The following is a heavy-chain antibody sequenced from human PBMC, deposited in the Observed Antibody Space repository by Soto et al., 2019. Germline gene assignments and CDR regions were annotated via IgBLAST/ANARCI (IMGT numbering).Heavy chain of an antibody. J-gene: IGHJ6*02. CDR3: ARDRDYSSSWPGTYYYYYGMDV. CDR2: IYHSGST. V-gene: IGHV4-4*02. Sequence: PSETLSLTCAVSGGSISSSNWWSWVRQPPGKGLEWIGEIYHSGSTNYNPSLKSRVTISVDKSKNQFSLKLSSVTAADTAVYYCARDRDYSSSWPGTYYYYYGMDVWGQGTTVTVSS. D-gene: IGHD6-13*01. CDR1: GGSISSSNW.